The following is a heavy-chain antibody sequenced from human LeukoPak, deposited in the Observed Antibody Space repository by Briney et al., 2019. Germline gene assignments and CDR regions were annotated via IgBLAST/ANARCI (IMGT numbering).Heavy chain of an antibody. CDR1: GGSISSSSYY. CDR3: ASGPDVLRYFDFLDY. V-gene: IGHV4-39*01. D-gene: IGHD3-9*01. CDR2: IYYSGST. J-gene: IGHJ4*02. Sequence: SETLSLTCTVSGGSISSSSYYWGWIRQPPGKGLEWIGSIYYSGSTYYNPSLKSRVTISVDTSKNRFSLKLSSVTAADTAVYYCASGPDVLRYFDFLDYWGQGTLVTVSS.